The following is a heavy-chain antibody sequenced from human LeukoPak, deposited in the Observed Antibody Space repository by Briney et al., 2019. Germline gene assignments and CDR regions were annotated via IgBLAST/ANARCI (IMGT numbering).Heavy chain of an antibody. D-gene: IGHD3-3*01. CDR1: GYTLTELS. J-gene: IGHJ6*02. CDR3: ATSRPLRFLEWSVWWYYYYGMDV. V-gene: IGHV1-24*01. Sequence: GASVKVSCRVSGYTLTELSMHWVRQAPGKGLEWMGGFDPEDGETIYAQKFQGRVTMTEDTSTDTAYMELSSLRSEDTAVYYCATSRPLRFLEWSVWWYYYYGMDVWGQGTTVTVSS. CDR2: FDPEDGET.